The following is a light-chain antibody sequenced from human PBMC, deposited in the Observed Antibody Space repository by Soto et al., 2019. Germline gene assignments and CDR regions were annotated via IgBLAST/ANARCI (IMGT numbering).Light chain of an antibody. J-gene: IGLJ2*01. CDR1: SGHSTYA. V-gene: IGLV4-69*01. CDR3: QSWDTGIHRV. Sequence: QAVVAQSPSASASLGASVKLTCTLSSGHSTYAIAWHQQQPEKGPRFLVKLNSDGSHTKGDGIPDRFSGSSSGAERYLSISSLQSEDEADYYCQSWDTGIHRVFGGGTKLTVL. CDR2: LNSDGSH.